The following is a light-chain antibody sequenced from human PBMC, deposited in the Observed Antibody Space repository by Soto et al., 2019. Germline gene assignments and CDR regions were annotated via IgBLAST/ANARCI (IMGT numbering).Light chain of an antibody. CDR3: QQRSNWPQIT. CDR2: DAS. CDR1: QSVSNY. V-gene: IGKV3-11*01. J-gene: IGKJ5*01. Sequence: EIVLTQSPATLSLSPGERATLSCRASQSVSNYLAWYQKKPGQAPRLLIYDASNRATGIPARFSGSGSGTDFTLRLSSLEPEDFAVYYCQQRSNWPQITFGQGTRLEIK.